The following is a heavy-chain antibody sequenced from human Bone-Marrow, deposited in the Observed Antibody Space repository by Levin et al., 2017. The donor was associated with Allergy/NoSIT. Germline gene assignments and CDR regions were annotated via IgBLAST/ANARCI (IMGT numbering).Heavy chain of an antibody. V-gene: IGHV3-15*01. CDR3: ATGFLQTY. CDR2: SISKNDGGTT. CDR1: GLTFNTTW. D-gene: IGHD3-3*01. Sequence: ETLSLTCAVSGLTFNTTWMNWVRQAPGKGLEWVGRSISKNDGGTTDYAAPVKGRFTISRDDSKNILYLHMNSLTAEDTAVYYCATGFLQTYWGQGTLVTVSS. J-gene: IGHJ4*02.